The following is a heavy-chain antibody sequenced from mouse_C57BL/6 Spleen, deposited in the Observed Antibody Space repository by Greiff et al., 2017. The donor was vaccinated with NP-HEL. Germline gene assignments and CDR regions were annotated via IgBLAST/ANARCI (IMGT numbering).Heavy chain of an antibody. V-gene: IGHV1-26*01. D-gene: IGHD2-2*01. CDR1: GYTFTDYY. J-gene: IGHJ1*03. Sequence: VQLQQSGPELVKPGASVKISCKASGYTFTDYYMNWVKQSHGKSLEWIGDINPNNGGTSYNQKFKGKATLTVDKSSSTAYMELRSLTSEDSAVYYCARVNGYYRYFDVWGTGTTVTVSS. CDR3: ARVNGYYRYFDV. CDR2: INPNNGGT.